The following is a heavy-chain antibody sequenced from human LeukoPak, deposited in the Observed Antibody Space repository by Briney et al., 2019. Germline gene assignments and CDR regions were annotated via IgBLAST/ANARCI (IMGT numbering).Heavy chain of an antibody. CDR2: ISSSSSYI. CDR3: TRVDLFYYYLDV. V-gene: IGHV3-21*01. J-gene: IGHJ6*03. CDR1: GFTFSSYS. Sequence: GGSLRLSCAASGFTFSSYSMNWVRQAPGKGLEWVSSISSSSSYIYYADSVKGRFTMSRDNAKNSVYLQMNSLRAEDTAVYYCTRVDLFYYYLDVWGEGTTVTVSS. D-gene: IGHD2-2*03.